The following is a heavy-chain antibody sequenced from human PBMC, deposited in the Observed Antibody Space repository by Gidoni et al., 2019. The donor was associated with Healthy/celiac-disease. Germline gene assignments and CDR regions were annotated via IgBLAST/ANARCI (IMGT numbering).Heavy chain of an antibody. CDR3: ARDVGVRDAFDI. J-gene: IGHJ3*02. D-gene: IGHD1-26*01. V-gene: IGHV4-61*02. CDR1: GGSISSGSYY. CDR2: IYTSGST. Sequence: PLPESCPGLVKPSHTLSLPCTVSGGSISSGSYYWSWIRQPAGKGLAWIARIYTSGSTNYNPSLKSRVTISVDTSKNQFSLKLSAVTAADTAGYYCARDVGVRDAFDIWGQGTMVTVSA.